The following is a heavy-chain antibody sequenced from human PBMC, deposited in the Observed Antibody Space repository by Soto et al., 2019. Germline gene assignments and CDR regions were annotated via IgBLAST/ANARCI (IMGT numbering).Heavy chain of an antibody. CDR1: GGTFSSYA. CDR2: IIPIFGTA. J-gene: IGHJ6*02. CDR3: ATYPRGRCYYYGMDV. Sequence: QVQLVQSGAEVKKPGSSVKVSCKASGGTFSSYAISWVRQAPGQGLEWMGGIIPIFGTANYAQKFQGRVTITADESTSTAYMELSSLISEDTAMYYCATYPRGRCYYYGMDVGGHGTTVTVSS. D-gene: IGHD1-26*01. V-gene: IGHV1-69*12.